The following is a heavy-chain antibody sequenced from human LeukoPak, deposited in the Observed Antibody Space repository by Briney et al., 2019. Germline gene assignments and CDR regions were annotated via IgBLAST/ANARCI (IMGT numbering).Heavy chain of an antibody. D-gene: IGHD3-16*02. CDR3: ARSGPSVWGSYRYRLADYFDY. J-gene: IGHJ4*02. CDR2: IYYSGST. Sequence: SQTLSLTCTVSGGSISSGGYYWSWIRQHPGKGLEWIGYIYYSGSTYYNPSLKSRVTISVDTSKNQFSLKLSSVTAADTAVYYCARSGPSVWGSYRYRLADYFDYWGQGTLVTVSS. V-gene: IGHV4-31*03. CDR1: GGSISSGGYY.